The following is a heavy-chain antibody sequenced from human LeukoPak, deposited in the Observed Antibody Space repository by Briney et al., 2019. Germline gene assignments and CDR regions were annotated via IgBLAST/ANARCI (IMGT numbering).Heavy chain of an antibody. D-gene: IGHD3-22*01. Sequence: GGSLRLSCAASGFTFSSYAMSWVRQAPVKGLEWVSAISGSGGSTYYADSVKGRFTISRDNSKNTLYLQMNSLRAEDTAVYYCAKEINYDSSGYYANWGQGTLVTVSS. J-gene: IGHJ4*02. CDR2: ISGSGGST. V-gene: IGHV3-23*01. CDR3: AKEINYDSSGYYAN. CDR1: GFTFSSYA.